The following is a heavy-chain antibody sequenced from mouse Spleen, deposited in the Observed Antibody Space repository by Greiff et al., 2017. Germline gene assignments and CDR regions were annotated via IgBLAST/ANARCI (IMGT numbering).Heavy chain of an antibody. D-gene: IGHD2-5*01. CDR2: IDPSDSYT. CDR1: GYTFTSYW. J-gene: IGHJ2*01. V-gene: IGHV1-50*01. Sequence: QVQLQQPGAELVKPGASVKLSCKASGYTFTSYWMQWVKQRPGQGLEWIGEIDPSDSYTNYNQKFKGKATLTVDTSSSTAYMQLSSLTSEDSAVYYCAHYSNYFDYWGQGTTLTVSS. CDR3: AHYSNYFDY.